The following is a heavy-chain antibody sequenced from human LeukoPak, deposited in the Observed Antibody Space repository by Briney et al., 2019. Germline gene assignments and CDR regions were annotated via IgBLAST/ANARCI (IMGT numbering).Heavy chain of an antibody. CDR2: ISTDGSET. CDR1: GFSFSSYW. CDR3: AKDRRITMVRALDY. V-gene: IGHV3-74*01. J-gene: IGHJ4*02. Sequence: GGSLRLSCAASGFSFSSYWMHCVRQAPGKGLVWVSCISTDGSETRYADSVKGRFTISRDNAKNTLYLQMSSLRAEDTAVYYCAKDRRITMVRALDYWGQGTLVTVSS. D-gene: IGHD3-10*01.